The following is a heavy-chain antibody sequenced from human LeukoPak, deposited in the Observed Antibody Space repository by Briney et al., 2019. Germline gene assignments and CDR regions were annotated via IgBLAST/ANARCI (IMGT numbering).Heavy chain of an antibody. CDR2: IYYNGST. CDR3: ARHPAGSFDY. V-gene: IGHV4-39*01. CDR1: GGSISSSSYY. Sequence: SETLSLTCTVSGGSISSSSYYWGWIRQPPGKGLEWIGSIYYNGSTYYNPSLKSRVTISVDTSKNQFSLKLSSVTAADTAVYYCARHPAGSFDYWGQGTLVTVSS. J-gene: IGHJ4*02.